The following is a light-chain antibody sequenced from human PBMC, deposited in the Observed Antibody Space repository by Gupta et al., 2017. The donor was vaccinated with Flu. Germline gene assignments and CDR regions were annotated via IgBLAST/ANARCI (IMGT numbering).Light chain of an antibody. CDR1: ETISIY. CDR2: TAS. V-gene: IGKV1-39*01. Sequence: GDRVTITCRANETISIYLNWYQQKPGKAPKLLIYTASRLQSGVPPRFSGSGSGTDFTLIINSLQPEDFASYHCHQAYTTPYTFGQGTKVDIK. CDR3: HQAYTTPYT. J-gene: IGKJ2*01.